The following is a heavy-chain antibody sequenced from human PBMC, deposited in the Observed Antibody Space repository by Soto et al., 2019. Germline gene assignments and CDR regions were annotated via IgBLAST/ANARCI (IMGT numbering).Heavy chain of an antibody. CDR2: IKQDGSEK. V-gene: IGHV3-7*01. D-gene: IGHD3-9*01. CDR3: ARVSGLRRVYDILTGYYWTYGTDV. CDR1: GFTFSSYW. Sequence: VGSLRLSCAASGFTFSSYWMSWVRQAPGKGLEWVANIKQDGSEKYYVDSVKGRFTISRDNAKNSLYLQMNSLRAEDTAVYYCARVSGLRRVYDILTGYYWTYGTDVWGQGTTVTVSS. J-gene: IGHJ6*02.